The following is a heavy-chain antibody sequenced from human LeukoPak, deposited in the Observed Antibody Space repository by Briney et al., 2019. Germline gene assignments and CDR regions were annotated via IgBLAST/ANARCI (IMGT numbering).Heavy chain of an antibody. CDR1: GGSISSYY. Sequence: SETLSLTCTVSGGSISSYYWSWIRQPPGKGLEWIGYIYYSGSTNYNPSLKSRVTISVDTSKNQFSLKLSSVTAADTAVYYCARGAEVGATHFDYWGQGTLVTVSS. J-gene: IGHJ4*02. V-gene: IGHV4-59*01. D-gene: IGHD1-26*01. CDR3: ARGAEVGATHFDY. CDR2: IYYSGST.